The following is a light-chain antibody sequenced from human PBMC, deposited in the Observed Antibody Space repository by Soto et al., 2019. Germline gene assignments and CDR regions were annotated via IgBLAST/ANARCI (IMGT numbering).Light chain of an antibody. CDR1: QSISSH. Sequence: DIQMTQSPSSLSASVGDRVTITCRASQSISSHLNWYQQKPGKAPQLLIYEASSLQGGVPSRFSGSGSGTDFTLTIRRLQADDFAIYYCQQRYSMPLTFGPGTRVDIK. J-gene: IGKJ3*01. CDR2: EAS. V-gene: IGKV1-39*01. CDR3: QQRYSMPLT.